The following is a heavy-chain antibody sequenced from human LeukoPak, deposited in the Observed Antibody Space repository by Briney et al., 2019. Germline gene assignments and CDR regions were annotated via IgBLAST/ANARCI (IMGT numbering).Heavy chain of an antibody. D-gene: IGHD2-2*02. CDR3: ARHGIVVVPAAIRSVLDP. J-gene: IGHJ5*02. V-gene: IGHV4-39*01. CDR2: IYYSGST. CDR1: GGSISSSSYY. Sequence: SETLSLTCTVSGGSISSSSYYWGWIRQPPGKGLEWIGSIYYSGSTYYNPSLKSRVTISVDTSKNQFSLKLSSVTATDTAVYYCARHGIVVVPAAIRSVLDPWGQGTLVTVSS.